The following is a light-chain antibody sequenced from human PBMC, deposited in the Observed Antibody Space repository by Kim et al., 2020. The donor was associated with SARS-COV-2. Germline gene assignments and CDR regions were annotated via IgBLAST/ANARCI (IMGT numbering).Light chain of an antibody. J-gene: IGLJ3*02. Sequence: GQSITISCTGTSGDVGGYNYVSWYQQHPGKAPKLMIYDVSKRPSGVSNRFSGSKSGNTASLTISGLQAEDEADYYCSSYTSSSTRKFGGGTKLTVL. V-gene: IGLV2-14*04. CDR1: SGDVGGYNY. CDR2: DVS. CDR3: SSYTSSSTRK.